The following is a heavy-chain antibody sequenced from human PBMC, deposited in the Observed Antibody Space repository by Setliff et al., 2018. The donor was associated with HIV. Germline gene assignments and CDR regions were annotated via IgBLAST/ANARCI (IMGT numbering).Heavy chain of an antibody. CDR3: ARKNWNDKGKFDP. J-gene: IGHJ5*02. CDR1: GYTFTSYD. D-gene: IGHD1-1*01. CDR2: MNPNSGNT. V-gene: IGHV1-8*01. Sequence: ASVMVSCKASGYTFTSYDINWVRQATGQGLEWMGWMNPNSGNTGYAQKFQGRITMTRNTSISTAYMELSSLRSEDTAVYYCARKNWNDKGKFDPWGQGTLVTVSS.